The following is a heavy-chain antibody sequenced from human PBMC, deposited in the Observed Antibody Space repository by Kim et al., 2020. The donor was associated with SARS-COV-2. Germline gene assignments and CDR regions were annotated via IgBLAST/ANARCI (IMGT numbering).Heavy chain of an antibody. D-gene: IGHD3-9*01. Sequence: SVKVSCKASGGTFSSYAISWVRQAPGQGLEWMGRIIPIFGIANYAQKFQGRVTITADKSTSTAYMELSSLRSEDTAVYYCARIDYDILTGYPYYYMDVW. CDR3: ARIDYDILTGYPYYYMDV. CDR2: IIPIFGIA. V-gene: IGHV1-69*04. J-gene: IGHJ6*03. CDR1: GGTFSSYA.